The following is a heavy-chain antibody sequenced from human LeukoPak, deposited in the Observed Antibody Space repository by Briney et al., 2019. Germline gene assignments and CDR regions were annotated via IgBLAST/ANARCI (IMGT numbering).Heavy chain of an antibody. CDR2: VHYGGSS. J-gene: IGHJ4*02. CDR3: ARHASSSDSTASYYSFDY. D-gene: IGHD3-22*01. V-gene: IGHV4-39*01. Sequence: SETLSLTCTVSGGSISSSGSFWDWIRQPPGKGLEWIGTVHYGGSSYYNPSLKSRVIIAVDTSKNQFSLRLTSVTAADTAVFYCARHASSSDSTASYYSFDYWGQGTLVTVSS. CDR1: GGSISSSGSF.